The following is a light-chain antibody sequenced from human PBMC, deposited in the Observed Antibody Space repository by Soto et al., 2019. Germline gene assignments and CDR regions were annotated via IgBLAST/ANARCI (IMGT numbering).Light chain of an antibody. J-gene: IGKJ5*01. Sequence: DIVMTQSPDSLAVSLGERATINCKSSQSVLYSSNNKNYLAWYQQKPGQPPKLLIYWASTRESGVPSRFSGSGSGTEFTLTISSLQPDDFATYYCQQYNSYSAFGQGTRLEIK. V-gene: IGKV4-1*01. CDR3: QQYNSYSA. CDR2: WAS. CDR1: QSVLYSSNNKNY.